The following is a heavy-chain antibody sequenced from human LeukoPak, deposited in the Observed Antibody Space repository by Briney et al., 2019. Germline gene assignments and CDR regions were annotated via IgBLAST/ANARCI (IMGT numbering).Heavy chain of an antibody. Sequence: GGSLRLSCAASGFTFSSYAMHWVRQAPGKGLEWVAVISYDGSNKYYADSVKGRFTISRDNSKSTLYLQMNSLRAEDTAVCYCARDEWRWLPSRVAFDIWGQGTMVTVSS. CDR1: GFTFSSYA. CDR2: ISYDGSNK. CDR3: ARDEWRWLPSRVAFDI. J-gene: IGHJ3*02. V-gene: IGHV3-30*04. D-gene: IGHD5-24*01.